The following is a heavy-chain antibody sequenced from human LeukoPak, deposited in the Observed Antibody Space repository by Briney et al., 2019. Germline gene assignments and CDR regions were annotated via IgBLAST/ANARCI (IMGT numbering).Heavy chain of an antibody. Sequence: TGGSLRLSCAASGFTFSSYAMHWVRQAPGKGLEWVAVISYDGSNKYYADSVKGRFTISRDNSKNTLYLQMSSLRAEDTAVYYCARELDSGSYYGVDVWGKGTTVTVSS. CDR2: ISYDGSNK. CDR1: GFTFSSYA. V-gene: IGHV3-30*04. J-gene: IGHJ6*04. CDR3: ARELDSGSYYGVDV. D-gene: IGHD1-26*01.